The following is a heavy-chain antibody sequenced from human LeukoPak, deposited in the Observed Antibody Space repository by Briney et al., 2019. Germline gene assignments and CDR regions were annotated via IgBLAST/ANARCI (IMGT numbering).Heavy chain of an antibody. Sequence: GESLKISCKGSGYIFTSYWIGWVRQLPGKGLEWMGIIYPGDSDTRYSPSFQGQVTISADKSISTAYLQWSSLKASDTAMYYCARSIVVVPAATYNWFDPWGQGTLVTVSS. V-gene: IGHV5-51*01. J-gene: IGHJ5*02. CDR1: GYIFTSYW. CDR3: ARSIVVVPAATYNWFDP. D-gene: IGHD2-2*01. CDR2: IYPGDSDT.